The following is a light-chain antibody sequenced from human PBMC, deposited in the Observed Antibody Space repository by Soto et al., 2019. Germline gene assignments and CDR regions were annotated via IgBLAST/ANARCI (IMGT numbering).Light chain of an antibody. J-gene: IGKJ2*01. CDR3: HQYGSSYT. CDR1: QSVSSSY. Sequence: EIVLTQSPGTLSLSPGERATLSCRARQSVSSSYLAWYQQKPGQAPRLLFYGASSRATGIADRFSGSGSGTDFTLSISRLEPEDCAVYYCHQYGSSYTFGQGTELEIK. CDR2: GAS. V-gene: IGKV3-20*01.